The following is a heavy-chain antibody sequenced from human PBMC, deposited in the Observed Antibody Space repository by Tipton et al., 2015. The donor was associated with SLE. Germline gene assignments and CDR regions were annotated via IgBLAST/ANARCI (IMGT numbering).Heavy chain of an antibody. V-gene: IGHV3-48*03. Sequence: QLVQSGGGLVQPGGSLRLSCAASGFTFSSYEMNWVRQAPGKGLEWVSYISSSGSTIHYADSVKGRFTISRDNAKNSLYLQMNSLRAEDTAVYYCARVSSSSFSYYYYMDVWGKGTTVTVSS. J-gene: IGHJ6*03. CDR1: GFTFSSYE. CDR2: ISSSGSTI. D-gene: IGHD6-6*01. CDR3: ARVSSSSFSYYYYMDV.